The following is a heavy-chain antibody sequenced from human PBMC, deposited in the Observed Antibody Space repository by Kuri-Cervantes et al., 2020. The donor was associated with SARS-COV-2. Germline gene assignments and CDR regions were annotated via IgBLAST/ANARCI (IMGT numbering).Heavy chain of an antibody. D-gene: IGHD3-3*01. CDR2: ISAYNGNT. Sequence: ASVKVSCKASGYTFTSYGISWVRQAPGQGLEWMGWISAYNGNTNYAQKLQGRVTMTTDTPTSTAYMELRSLRSDDTAVYYCARDPGITIFGVPSSFDLWGHGPLVTVSS. V-gene: IGHV1-18*01. J-gene: IGHJ2*01. CDR3: ARDPGITIFGVPSSFDL. CDR1: GYTFTSYG.